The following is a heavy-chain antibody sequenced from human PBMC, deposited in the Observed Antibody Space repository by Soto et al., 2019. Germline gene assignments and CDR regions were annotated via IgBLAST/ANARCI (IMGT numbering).Heavy chain of an antibody. CDR3: TIGSWSGVVFDL. J-gene: IGHJ3*01. D-gene: IGHD2-15*01. CDR1: GGTFSTYS. Sequence: QVQLVQSGAEVKKPGSSVKVSCKDSGGTFSTYSMFWVRQAPGQGLEWMGRIIPMLGIANYAQRFQDRVTITADKSTATAYMELSSLRSEDTALYYCTIGSWSGVVFDLWGQGTMVTVSS. CDR2: IIPMLGIA. V-gene: IGHV1-69*02.